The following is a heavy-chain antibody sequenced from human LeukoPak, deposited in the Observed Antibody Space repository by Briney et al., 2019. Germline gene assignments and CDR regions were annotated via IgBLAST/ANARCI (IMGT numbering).Heavy chain of an antibody. D-gene: IGHD3-22*01. J-gene: IGHJ4*02. V-gene: IGHV3-33*06. CDR3: AKDGLFDSTGYYYDD. CDR1: GFIFSSYG. CDR2: IWYDGSQK. Sequence: GGSLRLSCAAYGFIFSSYGMNWVRQARGKGMEWVAVIWYDGSQKQYADSVKGRFTISRYNSKNSLYLQMISLRAEDTAVYYCAKDGLFDSTGYYYDDWGQGTLVTVSS.